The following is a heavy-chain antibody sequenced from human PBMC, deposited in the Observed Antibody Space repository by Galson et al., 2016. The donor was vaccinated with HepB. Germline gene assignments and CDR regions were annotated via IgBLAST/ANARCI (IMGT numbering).Heavy chain of an antibody. D-gene: IGHD5-12*01. Sequence: SLRLSCAASGFTFSDYYMSWIRQAPGKGLEWVSYISISSSYTNYADSVKGRFTISRDNAKNSVYLQMNSLRAEDTAVYYCARNRGYSGYDAFDIWGRGTMVTVSS. CDR3: ARNRGYSGYDAFDI. J-gene: IGHJ3*02. V-gene: IGHV3-11*03. CDR1: GFTFSDYY. CDR2: ISISSSYT.